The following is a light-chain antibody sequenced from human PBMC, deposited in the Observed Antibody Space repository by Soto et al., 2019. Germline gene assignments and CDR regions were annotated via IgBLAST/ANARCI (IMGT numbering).Light chain of an antibody. J-gene: IGKJ1*01. CDR3: QQYGSSSWT. V-gene: IGKV3-20*01. CDR2: GAS. CDR1: QSVSSSY. Sequence: EIVLPQSPGTLSLSPGERATLSCRASQSVSSSYLAWYQQKPGQAPRLLIYGASSRATGIPDGFSGSGSGTDFTLTISRLEPEDFAVYYCQQYGSSSWTFGQGTKVDIK.